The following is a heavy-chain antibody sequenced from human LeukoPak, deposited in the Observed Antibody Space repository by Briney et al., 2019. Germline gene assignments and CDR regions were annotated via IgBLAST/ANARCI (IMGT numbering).Heavy chain of an antibody. CDR2: IYYSGST. V-gene: IGHV4-39*07. J-gene: IGHJ4*02. CDR1: GGSISSSSYY. D-gene: IGHD5-12*01. Sequence: PSETLSLTCTVSGGSISSSSYYWGWIRQPPGKGLEWIGSIYYSGSTYYNPSLKSRVTISVDTSKNQFSLKLSSVTAADTAVYYCARVGYDLYFDYWGQGTLVTVSS. CDR3: ARVGYDLYFDY.